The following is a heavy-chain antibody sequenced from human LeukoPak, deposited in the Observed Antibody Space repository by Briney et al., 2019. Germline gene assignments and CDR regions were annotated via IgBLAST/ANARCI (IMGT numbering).Heavy chain of an antibody. CDR1: GYTFTSYD. D-gene: IGHD6-6*01. CDR3: ARASHYYYYYYMDV. V-gene: IGHV1-8*01. Sequence: ASVKVSCKASGYTFTSYDINWVRQATGQGLEWMGWMNPNSGNTGYAQKFQGRVTITRNTSISTAYMELSSLRSEDTAVYYCARASHYYYYYYMDVWGKGTTVTVSS. J-gene: IGHJ6*03. CDR2: MNPNSGNT.